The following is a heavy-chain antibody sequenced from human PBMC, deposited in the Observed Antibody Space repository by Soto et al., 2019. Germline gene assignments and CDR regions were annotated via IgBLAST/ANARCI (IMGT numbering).Heavy chain of an antibody. CDR1: GFSLSNYW. CDR2: IKNDGSGT. J-gene: IGHJ6*02. CDR3: ARVPEGDRSGNYGLSV. D-gene: IGHD3-22*01. V-gene: IGHV3-74*01. Sequence: EVQLVESGGGLVQPGGSLRLSCSGSGFSLSNYWIHWVRHLPGKGLVWVSRIKNDGSGTSYADSVIGRFTISRDNAKNTLYLQMNRLRVDDTAVYYCARVPEGDRSGNYGLSVWGQGTTLIVSS.